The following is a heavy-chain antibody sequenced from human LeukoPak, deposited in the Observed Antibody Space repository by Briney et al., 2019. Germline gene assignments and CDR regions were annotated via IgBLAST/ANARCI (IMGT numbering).Heavy chain of an antibody. CDR3: ARTHPGYCDFWSGYSGFDY. V-gene: IGHV4-59*01. CDR1: GGSISSYY. CDR2: IYYSGST. D-gene: IGHD3-3*01. J-gene: IGHJ4*02. Sequence: SETLSLTCTVSGGSISSYYWSWIRQPPGQGLEWIGYIYYSGSTNYNPSLKSRVTISVDTSKNQFSLKLSSVTAADTAVYYCARTHPGYCDFWSGYSGFDYWGQGSLVTVSS.